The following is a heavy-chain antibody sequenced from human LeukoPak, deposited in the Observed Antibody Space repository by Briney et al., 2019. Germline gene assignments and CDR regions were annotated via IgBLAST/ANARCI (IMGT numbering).Heavy chain of an antibody. V-gene: IGHV4-4*07. D-gene: IGHD3-9*01. CDR3: ARVGYDILTGYQYYFDY. J-gene: IGHJ4*02. Sequence: SETLSLTCAVSADSFSSHYWTWIRQSPGTGLEWIGRIYTSGSTNYNPSLKSRVTMSVDTSKNQFSLKLSSVTAADTAVYYCARVGYDILTGYQYYFDYWGQGTLVTVSS. CDR1: ADSFSSHY. CDR2: IYTSGST.